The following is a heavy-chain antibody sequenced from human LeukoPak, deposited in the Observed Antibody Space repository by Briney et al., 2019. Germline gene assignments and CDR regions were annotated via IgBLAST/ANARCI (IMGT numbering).Heavy chain of an antibody. V-gene: IGHV3-7*01. J-gene: IGHJ4*02. Sequence: GGSLRLSCAASGFIFRNHWMSWVRQAPGGGLEWVAHIKQDGSETQYVDSVEGRFTISRDNAKNSLYLQMSSLRAEDTAVYYCATLRPRQQLVVDHWGQGTLVTVSS. CDR1: GFIFRNHW. CDR3: ATLRPRQQLVVDH. CDR2: IKQDGSET. D-gene: IGHD6-13*01.